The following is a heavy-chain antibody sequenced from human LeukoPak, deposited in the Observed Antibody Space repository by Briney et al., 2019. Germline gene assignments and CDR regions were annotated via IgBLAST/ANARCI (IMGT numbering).Heavy chain of an antibody. D-gene: IGHD5-24*01. J-gene: IGHJ4*02. Sequence: GGSLRLSCAASGFTFRTYAMNWVRQAPGKGLEWLSGISGSGNGTYYADSVKGRFTISRDNSKNVVYLQMNSLTVEDAATYYCAKRTMSAFDSWGQGTLLIVSS. CDR3: AKRTMSAFDS. CDR2: ISGSGNGT. V-gene: IGHV3-23*01. CDR1: GFTFRTYA.